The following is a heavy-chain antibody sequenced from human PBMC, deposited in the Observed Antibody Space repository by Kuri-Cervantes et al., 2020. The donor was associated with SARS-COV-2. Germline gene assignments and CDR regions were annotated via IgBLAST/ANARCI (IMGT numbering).Heavy chain of an antibody. Sequence: SVKVSCKASGGTFSSYAISWVRQAPGQGLEWMGGIIPIFGTANYAQKFQGRVTITADKSTSTAYMELSSLRSEDTALYYCARASVSYYDILTGYYGTKNSPFDPWGQGTLVTVSS. CDR2: IIPIFGTA. J-gene: IGHJ5*02. CDR1: GGTFSSYA. D-gene: IGHD3-9*01. V-gene: IGHV1-69*06. CDR3: ARASVSYYDILTGYYGTKNSPFDP.